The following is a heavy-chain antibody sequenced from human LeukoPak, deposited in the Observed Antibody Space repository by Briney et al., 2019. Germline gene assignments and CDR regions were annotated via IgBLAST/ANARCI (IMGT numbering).Heavy chain of an antibody. CDR3: VRAAGDF. V-gene: IGHV3-7*04. CDR2: VQQDGSAI. J-gene: IGHJ4*02. D-gene: IGHD6-13*01. CDR1: GFTFSNFV. Sequence: GGSLRLSCAASGFTFSNFVMTWVRQAPGKGLEWVANVQQDGSAIHYVDSVKGRFTISSDNAKNSLFLRMSSLRADDTAVYYCVRAAGDFWGQGTLVTVSS.